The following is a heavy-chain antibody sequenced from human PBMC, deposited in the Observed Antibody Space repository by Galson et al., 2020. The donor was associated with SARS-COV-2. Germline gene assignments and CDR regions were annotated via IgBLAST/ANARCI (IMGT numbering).Heavy chain of an antibody. CDR2: IYYSGST. V-gene: IGHV4-61*01. J-gene: IGHJ6*02. Sequence: ASETLSLTCTVSGGSVSSGSYYWSWIRQPPGKGLEWIEYIYYSGSTNYNPSLKSRVTISVDTSKNQFSLKLSSVTAADTAVYYCARHYGDSPPFDYYYYGMDVWGQGTTVTVSS. CDR3: ARHYGDSPPFDYYYYGMDV. CDR1: GGSVSSGSYY. D-gene: IGHD4-17*01.